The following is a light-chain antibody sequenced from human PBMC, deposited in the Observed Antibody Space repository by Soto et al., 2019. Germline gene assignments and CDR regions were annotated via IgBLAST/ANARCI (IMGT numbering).Light chain of an antibody. J-gene: IGKJ4*01. Sequence: EIVLTQSPGTLSLSPGERATLSCRATQSVGGNYLAWFQHKPGQAPRLLIYDASNRATGIPDRFSASGSGTDFTLTNSRLEPEDFAVYYCQQAATSPLTFGGGTKVEIK. CDR3: QQAATSPLT. CDR2: DAS. V-gene: IGKV3-20*01. CDR1: QSVGGNY.